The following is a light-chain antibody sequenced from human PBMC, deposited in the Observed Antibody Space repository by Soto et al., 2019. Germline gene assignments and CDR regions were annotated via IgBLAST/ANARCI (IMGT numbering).Light chain of an antibody. J-gene: IGKJ4*01. Sequence: EIVLTQSPGTLSLSPGERATLSCRASQSVSSSYLAWYQQKPGQAPRRLIYAASSRATGIPDRFSGSGSETDFTLTISRLEPEDFAVYYCQRYGSPPLTFGGGAKVEIK. CDR1: QSVSSSY. CDR2: AAS. CDR3: QRYGSPPLT. V-gene: IGKV3-20*01.